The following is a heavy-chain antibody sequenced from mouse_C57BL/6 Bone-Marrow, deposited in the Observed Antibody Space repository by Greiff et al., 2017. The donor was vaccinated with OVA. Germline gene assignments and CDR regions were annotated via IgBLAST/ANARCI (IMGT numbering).Heavy chain of an antibody. CDR2: IDPEDGDT. CDR3: TPYDYDGEDY. J-gene: IGHJ2*01. CDR1: GFNIKDYY. D-gene: IGHD2-4*01. V-gene: IGHV14-1*01. Sequence: EVQLQQSGAELVRPGASVKLSCTASGFNIKDYYMHWVKQRPEQGLEWIGRIDPEDGDTEYAPKFQGKATMTADTSSNTAYLPLSSLTSEDTAVYYCTPYDYDGEDYWGQGTTLTVSS.